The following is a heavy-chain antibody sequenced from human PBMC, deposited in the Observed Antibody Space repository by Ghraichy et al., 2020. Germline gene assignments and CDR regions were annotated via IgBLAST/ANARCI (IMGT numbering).Heavy chain of an antibody. Sequence: GASLNISCAASGFTFSSYGMHWVRQAPGKGLEWVAVIWYDGSNKYYADSVKGRFTISRDNSKNTLYLQMNSLRAEDTAVYYCAREVDSLVLEDHTIDYWGQGTLVTVSS. CDR1: GFTFSSYG. CDR2: IWYDGSNK. D-gene: IGHD3-3*01. J-gene: IGHJ4*02. V-gene: IGHV3-33*01. CDR3: AREVDSLVLEDHTIDY.